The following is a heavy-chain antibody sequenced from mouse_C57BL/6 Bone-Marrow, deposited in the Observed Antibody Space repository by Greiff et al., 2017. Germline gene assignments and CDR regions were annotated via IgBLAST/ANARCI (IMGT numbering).Heavy chain of an antibody. V-gene: IGHV3-8*01. D-gene: IGHD4-1*01. CDR3: ARNWDGGDYFDY. Sequence: ELQVVESGPGLAKPSPTLSLTCSVTGYSITSYYWNWIRKFPETKLEYIGYISYSGSAYYHPSLKSLISITRDTSKNQYYLQLNSVTTEDTATYYCARNWDGGDYFDYWGQGTTLTVSS. CDR1: GYSITSYY. CDR2: ISYSGSA. J-gene: IGHJ2*01.